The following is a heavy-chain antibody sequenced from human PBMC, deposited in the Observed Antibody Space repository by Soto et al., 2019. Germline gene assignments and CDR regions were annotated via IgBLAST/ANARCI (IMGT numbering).Heavy chain of an antibody. CDR3: ARDPNDSSSYYHHYYYGMDV. CDR2: INAGNGNT. V-gene: IGHV1-3*01. Sequence: QIQLMQSGAEVKKPGASVKVSCKASGYTFTSYGIHWVRQAPGQRLEWTGWINAGNGNTKYSEKFQGRVTITRDTSESTAYLELSSLRSEDTAVYYCARDPNDSSSYYHHYYYGMDVWGQGTTVTVSS. CDR1: GYTFTSYG. J-gene: IGHJ6*02. D-gene: IGHD3-22*01.